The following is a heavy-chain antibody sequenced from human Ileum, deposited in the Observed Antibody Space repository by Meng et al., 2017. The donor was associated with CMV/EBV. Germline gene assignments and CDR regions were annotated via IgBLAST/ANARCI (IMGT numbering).Heavy chain of an antibody. V-gene: IGHV4-30-4*01. CDR2: IYNSGKT. CDR3: ARGRVAQDY. J-gene: IGHJ4*02. Sequence: QVRVQASGPGLGNPSDTLSLICSYLGDAITIGNSYWSWIRQAPGKYMEWIGYIYNSGKTDCNPSLKSRVTISIDTSKNQFSLKLTSVTAADTAVYYCARGRVAQDYWGQGTLVTVSS. CDR1: GDAITIGNSY.